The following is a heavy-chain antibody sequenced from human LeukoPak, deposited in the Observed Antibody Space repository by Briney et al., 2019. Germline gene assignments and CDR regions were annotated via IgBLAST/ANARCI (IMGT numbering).Heavy chain of an antibody. J-gene: IGHJ4*02. D-gene: IGHD1-26*01. CDR2: IYYSGST. CDR3: ARGRSGSYLDY. Sequence: SETLSLTCTVSGGSISSGDYYWSWIRQPPGKGLEWIGYIYYSGSTYYNPSLKSRVTISVDTSKSQFSLKLSSVTAADTAVYYCARGRSGSYLDYWGQGTLVTVSS. V-gene: IGHV4-30-4*08. CDR1: GGSISSGDYY.